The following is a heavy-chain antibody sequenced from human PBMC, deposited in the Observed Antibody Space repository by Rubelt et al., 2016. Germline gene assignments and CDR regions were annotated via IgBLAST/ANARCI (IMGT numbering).Heavy chain of an antibody. Sequence: ADSVKGRFTISRDNAKNSLYLQMNSLRAEDTAVYYCARAQIAIGYCSGGSCYFDYWGQGTLVTVSS. V-gene: IGHV3-11*06. D-gene: IGHD2-15*01. CDR3: ARAQIAIGYCSGGSCYFDY. J-gene: IGHJ4*02.